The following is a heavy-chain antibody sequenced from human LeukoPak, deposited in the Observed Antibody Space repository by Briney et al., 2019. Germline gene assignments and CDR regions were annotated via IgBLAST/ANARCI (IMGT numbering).Heavy chain of an antibody. CDR1: GFTVSSNY. CDR3: ARSNDAFDI. J-gene: IGHJ3*02. D-gene: IGHD5/OR15-5a*01. V-gene: IGHV3-53*01. Sequence: GGSLRLSCAASGFTVSSNYMNWVRQAPGKGLEWVSIIYSGGSTYYADSVKGRFTISRDNSKNTLYLQMNSLRAEDTAVHYCARSNDAFDIWGQGTMVTVSS. CDR2: IYSGGST.